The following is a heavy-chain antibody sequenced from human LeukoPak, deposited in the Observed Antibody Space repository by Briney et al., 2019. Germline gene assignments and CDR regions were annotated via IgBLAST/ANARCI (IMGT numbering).Heavy chain of an antibody. J-gene: IGHJ4*02. CDR2: IYPGGSDT. V-gene: IGHV5-51*01. CDR1: GYSFTSYW. Sequence: PGDSLKISCKASGYSFTSYWIGWVRQMPGKGLEWMGIIYPGGSDTRYSPSFQGQVIISADKSITTAYLQWSSLEASDTAMYYCARGGVDNRCFDYWGQGSLVTVSS. D-gene: IGHD1-14*01. CDR3: ARGGVDNRCFDY.